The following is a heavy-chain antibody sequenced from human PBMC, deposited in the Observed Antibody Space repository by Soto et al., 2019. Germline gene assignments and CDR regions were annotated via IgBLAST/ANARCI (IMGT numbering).Heavy chain of an antibody. J-gene: IGHJ3*02. CDR2: IYYSGST. D-gene: IGHD6-19*01. V-gene: IGHV4-39*01. CDR1: GGSISSSSYY. CDR3: ARVDSSGWYIAFDI. Sequence: QLQLQESGPGLVKPSETLSLTCTVSGGSISSSSYYWGWIRQPPGKGLEWIGSIYYSGSTYYNPSLKSRVTISVDTSKNQFSLKLSSVTAADTAVYYCARVDSSGWYIAFDIWGQGTMVTVSS.